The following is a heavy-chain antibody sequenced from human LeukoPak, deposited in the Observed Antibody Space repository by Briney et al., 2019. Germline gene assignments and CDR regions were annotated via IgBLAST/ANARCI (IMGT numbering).Heavy chain of an antibody. CDR2: ISSSSSYI. D-gene: IGHD3-22*01. CDR3: AKYGYDSSGYYYVQR. CDR1: GFTFSSYS. V-gene: IGHV3-21*04. Sequence: GGSLRLSCAASGFTFSSYSMNWVRQAPGKGLEWVSSISSSSSYIYYADSVKGRFTISRDNSKNTLYLQMNSLRAEDTAVYYCAKYGYDSSGYYYVQRWGQGTLVTVPS. J-gene: IGHJ1*01.